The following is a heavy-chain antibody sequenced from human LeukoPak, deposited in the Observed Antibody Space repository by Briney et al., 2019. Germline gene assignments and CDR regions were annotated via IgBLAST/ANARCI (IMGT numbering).Heavy chain of an antibody. CDR1: GFTFSSYA. D-gene: IGHD3-10*01. Sequence: GGSLRLSCAASGFTFSSYAMTWVRQAPGKGLEWVSAISASGGNTYYAGSVKGRFTISRDTSKNTLFLQMNSLRAEDTAVYYCAKDDAVRGGYFDYWGQGTLVTVSS. CDR2: ISASGGNT. J-gene: IGHJ4*02. CDR3: AKDDAVRGGYFDY. V-gene: IGHV3-23*01.